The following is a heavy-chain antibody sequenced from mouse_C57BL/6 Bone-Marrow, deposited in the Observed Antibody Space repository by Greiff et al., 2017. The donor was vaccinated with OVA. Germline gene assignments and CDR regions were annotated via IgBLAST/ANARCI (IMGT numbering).Heavy chain of an antibody. D-gene: IGHD4-1*01. V-gene: IGHV1-69*01. CDR2: IDPSDSYT. CDR3: ARTGTKGYFDY. CDR1: GYTFTSYW. Sequence: VKVQQPGAELVMPGASVKLSCKASGYTFTSYWMHWVKQRPGQGLEWIGEIDPSDSYTNYNQKFKGKSTLTVDKSSSTAYMQLSSLTSEDSAVYYCARTGTKGYFDYWGQGTTLTVSS. J-gene: IGHJ2*01.